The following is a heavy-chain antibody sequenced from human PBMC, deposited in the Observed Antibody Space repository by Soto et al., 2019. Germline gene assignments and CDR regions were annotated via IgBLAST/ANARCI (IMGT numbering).Heavy chain of an antibody. D-gene: IGHD5-18*01. Sequence: ASVKVSCKASGYTFTGYYVHWVREAPGQGLEWMGWVSPYNGNTNYAQKLQGRVTMTTDTSTSTAYMELRSLRSDDTAVYYCATQIDTVMVFRDWGQGTLVTVSS. V-gene: IGHV1-18*04. CDR3: ATQIDTVMVFRD. CDR1: GYTFTGYY. CDR2: VSPYNGNT. J-gene: IGHJ4*02.